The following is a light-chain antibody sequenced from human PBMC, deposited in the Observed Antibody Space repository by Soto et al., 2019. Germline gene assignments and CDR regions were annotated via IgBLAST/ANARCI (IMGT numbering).Light chain of an antibody. J-gene: IGKJ3*01. V-gene: IGKV1-39*01. CDR1: QSISSY. Sequence: DIQMTQSPSSLSASVGDRFTITCLASQSISSYLNWYQQKPGKAPNILIYAASSLQSGVPSRFSGSGSGTDFTLTISSLQPEDFATYYCQQSYSNLHSTFGPGTKVDIK. CDR2: AAS. CDR3: QQSYSNLHST.